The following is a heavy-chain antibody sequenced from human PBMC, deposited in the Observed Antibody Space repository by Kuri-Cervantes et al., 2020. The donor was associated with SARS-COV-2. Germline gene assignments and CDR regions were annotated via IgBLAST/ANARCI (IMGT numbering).Heavy chain of an antibody. CDR1: GFTFSDYY. CDR2: ISPSMAHT. D-gene: IGHD3-16*01. J-gene: IGHJ6*02. Sequence: GGSLRLSCAGSGFTFSDYYMSWVRQAPGKGLEWLSNISPSMAHTYYADSVRGRFTISRDNAKNSLYLQMTGLRVDDTAVYYCARGLGAVSTVGFYFGLDVWGQGTTVTVSS. V-gene: IGHV3-11*06. CDR3: ARGLGAVSTVGFYFGLDV.